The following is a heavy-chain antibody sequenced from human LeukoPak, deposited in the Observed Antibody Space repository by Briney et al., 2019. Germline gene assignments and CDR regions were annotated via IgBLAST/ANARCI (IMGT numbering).Heavy chain of an antibody. CDR3: AMTGDQSY. CDR1: GYTFTGYY. V-gene: IGHV1-2*02. Sequence: ASVKVSCKASGYTFTGYYIHWVRQAPGQGLEWMGCINPNSGGTNNAQKFQGRVTMTRDTSISTAYMELSRLRSDDTAVYYCAMTGDQSYWGQGTLVTVSS. D-gene: IGHD7-27*01. CDR2: INPNSGGT. J-gene: IGHJ4*02.